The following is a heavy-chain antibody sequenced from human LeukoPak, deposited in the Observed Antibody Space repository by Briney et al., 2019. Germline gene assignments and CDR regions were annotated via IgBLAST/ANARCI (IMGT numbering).Heavy chain of an antibody. V-gene: IGHV3-21*01. CDR2: ISSSSSYI. D-gene: IGHD3-16*02. CDR1: GFTFSSYS. Sequence: GGSLRLSCAASGFTFSSYSMNWVRQAPGKGLEWVSSISSSSSYIYYADSVKGRFTISRDNAKNSLYLQMNSLRAEDTAVYYCARDYDYVWGSYRYTADAFDIWGQGTMVTVSS. CDR3: ARDYDYVWGSYRYTADAFDI. J-gene: IGHJ3*02.